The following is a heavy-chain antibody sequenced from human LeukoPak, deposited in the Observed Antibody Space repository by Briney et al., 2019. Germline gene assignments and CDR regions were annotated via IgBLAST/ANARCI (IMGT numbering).Heavy chain of an antibody. D-gene: IGHD3-16*01. Sequence: GGSLRLSCAASGFTFSSYAMSWVRQAPGKGLEWVSGISGSGGGTYYADSVKGRFTISRDNSKNTLYLQMNSLRAEDTAVYYCVPTVLAEGDWGQGTLVTVSS. J-gene: IGHJ4*02. CDR2: ISGSGGGT. CDR1: GFTFSSYA. CDR3: VPTVLAEGD. V-gene: IGHV3-23*01.